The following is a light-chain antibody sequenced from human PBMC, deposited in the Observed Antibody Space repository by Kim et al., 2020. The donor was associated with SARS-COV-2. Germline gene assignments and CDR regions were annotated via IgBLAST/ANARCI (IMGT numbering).Light chain of an antibody. Sequence: YASVGHTVTITCRAREAISDYLAWYQQKPGKAPNLRIYSASTLQSGVPSRFIGSGSRTQFTLTLSSLQPEDFATYYCQHLNTYPSFGPGTRLEIK. CDR3: QHLNTYPS. V-gene: IGKV1-9*01. CDR2: SAS. J-gene: IGKJ5*01. CDR1: EAISDY.